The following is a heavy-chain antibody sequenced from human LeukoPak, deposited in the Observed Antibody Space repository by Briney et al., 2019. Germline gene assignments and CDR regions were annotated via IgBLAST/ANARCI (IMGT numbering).Heavy chain of an antibody. V-gene: IGHV1-2*02. D-gene: IGHD2/OR15-2a*01. CDR3: ARELEYYFDY. CDR2: INPNSGGT. CDR1: GYTFTSYD. J-gene: IGHJ4*02. Sequence: ASVKVSCKASGYTFTSYDINWVRQATGQGLEWMGWINPNSGGTNYAQKFQGRVTMTRDTSISTAYMELSRLRSDDTAVYYCARELEYYFDYWGQGTLVTVSS.